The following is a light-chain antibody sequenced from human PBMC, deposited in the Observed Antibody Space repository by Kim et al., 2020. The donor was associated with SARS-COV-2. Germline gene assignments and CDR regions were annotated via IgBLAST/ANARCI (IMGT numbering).Light chain of an antibody. V-gene: IGKV1-5*03. CDR3: QQYNSYSLT. CDR2: KAS. J-gene: IGKJ1*01. CDR1: QSMSSW. Sequence: DIQMTQSPSTLSASVGDRVTITCRASQSMSSWLAWYQKKPGKAPKVLIYKASGLESGVPSRFSGSGSGTEFTLTISSLQPDDFATYYCQQYNSYSLTFGQGAKVDIK.